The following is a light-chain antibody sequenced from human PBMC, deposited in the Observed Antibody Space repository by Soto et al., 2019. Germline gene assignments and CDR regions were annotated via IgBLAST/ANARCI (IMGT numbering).Light chain of an antibody. J-gene: IGLJ1*01. Sequence: QSAMGQAASVSGSPGQSNTISWTANISDIGSYDYVSWYQQHPGKAPNLIIYEVTDRPSGVSNRFPGSKSGHTASLTISGLQAQDEADYYCSSFTSTSTRLFGSWTTVTVL. CDR2: EVT. V-gene: IGLV2-14*01. CDR3: SSFTSTSTRL. CDR1: ISDIGSYDY.